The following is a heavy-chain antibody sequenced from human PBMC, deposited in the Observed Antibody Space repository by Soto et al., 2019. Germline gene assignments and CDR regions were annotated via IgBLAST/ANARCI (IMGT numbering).Heavy chain of an antibody. D-gene: IGHD6-6*01. J-gene: IGHJ4*02. V-gene: IGHV1-69*02. CDR2: IIPVFGKS. Sequence: QVLLVQSGAEVRKPGSSVKVSCKPSGGAFYSYTFTWVRQAPGQGLEWMGRIIPVFGKSKSAPAFQDRVTLTADKSTGTAFMELSSLRSDDTDLYYCVCHGKIAPRPVFDYWGQGSLVTVSS. CDR1: GGAFYSYT. CDR3: VCHGKIAPRPVFDY.